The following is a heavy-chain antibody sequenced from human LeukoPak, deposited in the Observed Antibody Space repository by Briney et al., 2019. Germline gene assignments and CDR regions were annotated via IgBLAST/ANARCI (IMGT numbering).Heavy chain of an antibody. CDR1: GGSISSYY. Sequence: SETLSLTCTVSGGSISSYYWSWIRQPPGKGLEWIGYIYYSGSTNYNPSLKSRVTISVDTSKNQFSLKLGSVTAADTAVYYCARAGLYYYDSSGYYRFDPWGQETLVTVSS. D-gene: IGHD3-22*01. CDR2: IYYSGST. V-gene: IGHV4-59*01. CDR3: ARAGLYYYDSSGYYRFDP. J-gene: IGHJ5*02.